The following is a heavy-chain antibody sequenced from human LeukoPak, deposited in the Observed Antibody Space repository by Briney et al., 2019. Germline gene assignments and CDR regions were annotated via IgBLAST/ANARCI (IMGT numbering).Heavy chain of an antibody. CDR2: IYYSGST. J-gene: IGHJ4*02. D-gene: IGHD3-16*01. Sequence: SETLSLTCTVSGGSISNYYWSWIRQPPGKGLEWIGYIYYSGSTKYNPSLKSRVTISVDTSKNQFSLKLSSVTAADTAVYYCARGGWGFDYWGQGTLVTVSS. CDR1: GGSISNYY. V-gene: IGHV4-59*01. CDR3: ARGGWGFDY.